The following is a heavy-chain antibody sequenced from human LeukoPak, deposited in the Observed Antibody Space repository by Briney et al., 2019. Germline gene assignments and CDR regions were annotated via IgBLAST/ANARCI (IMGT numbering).Heavy chain of an antibody. Sequence: SGPTLVKPTQTLTLTCTFSGFSLSTSGVGVGWIRQPPGKALEWLALIYWNDDKRYSPSLKSRLTITKDTSKNQVVLTMTNMDPVDTATYYCARRRQSAAGTQQLAYYFDYWGQGTLVTVSS. CDR1: GFSLSTSGVG. V-gene: IGHV2-5*01. CDR2: IYWNDDK. CDR3: ARRRQSAAGTQQLAYYFDY. D-gene: IGHD6-13*01. J-gene: IGHJ4*02.